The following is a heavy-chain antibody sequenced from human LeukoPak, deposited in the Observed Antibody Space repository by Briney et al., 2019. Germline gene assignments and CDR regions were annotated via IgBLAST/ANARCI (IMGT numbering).Heavy chain of an antibody. CDR2: ISSSSTYI. J-gene: IGHJ4*02. Sequence: GGSLRLSCAVSGFTFSSYRMNWVRQAPGKGLEWVSSISSSSTYIYYADSVKGRFTISRDNAKNSLYLQMNSLRAEDTAVYYCARAGQREYFDYWGQGTLVTVSS. CDR1: GFTFSSYR. CDR3: ARAGQREYFDY. D-gene: IGHD1-26*01. V-gene: IGHV3-21*01.